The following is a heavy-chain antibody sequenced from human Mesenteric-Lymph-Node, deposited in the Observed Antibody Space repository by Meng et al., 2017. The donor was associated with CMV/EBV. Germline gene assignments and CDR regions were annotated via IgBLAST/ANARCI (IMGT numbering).Heavy chain of an antibody. CDR3: ARTPDGYNFYYFDY. V-gene: IGHV1-2*02. CDR2: INPHSGGT. CDR1: GYTFTGYY. J-gene: IGHJ4*02. D-gene: IGHD5-24*01. Sequence: SGYTFTGYYLHWVRQAPGQGLEWMGWINPHSGGTNYAQKFQGRVTMTRDTSISTAYMELSRLRSDDTAVYYCARTPDGYNFYYFDYWGQGTLVTVSS.